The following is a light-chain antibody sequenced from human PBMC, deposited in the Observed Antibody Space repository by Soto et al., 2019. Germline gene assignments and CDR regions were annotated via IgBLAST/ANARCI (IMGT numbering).Light chain of an antibody. J-gene: IGKJ1*01. CDR2: GAS. Sequence: EIVMTQSPATLSVSPGERATLSCRASQSVSSSYLAWYQQKPGQAPRLLIYGASSRATGIPDRFSGSGSGTEFTLTISSLQSEDFAVYYCHQYNNWPPWTFGQGTKVDIK. CDR3: HQYNNWPPWT. CDR1: QSVSSSY. V-gene: IGKV3D-15*01.